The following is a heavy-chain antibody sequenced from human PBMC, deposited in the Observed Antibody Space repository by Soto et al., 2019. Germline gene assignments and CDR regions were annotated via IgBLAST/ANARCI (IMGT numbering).Heavy chain of an antibody. CDR2: ISYDGSNK. CDR1: GFTFSSYG. Sequence: GGSLRLSCAASGFTFSSYGMHWVRQAPGKGLEWVAVISYDGSNKYYADSVKGRFTISRDNSKNTLYLQMNSLRAEDTAVYYCAKDRYYYGSGSYYPEGYWGQGTLVTVSS. V-gene: IGHV3-30*18. J-gene: IGHJ4*02. D-gene: IGHD3-10*01. CDR3: AKDRYYYGSGSYYPEGY.